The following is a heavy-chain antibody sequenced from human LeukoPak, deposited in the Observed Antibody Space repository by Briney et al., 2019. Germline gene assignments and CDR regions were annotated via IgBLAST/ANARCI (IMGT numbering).Heavy chain of an antibody. CDR1: GFTFSSYA. CDR3: ARDLDSSGYYHVVDS. V-gene: IGHV3-23*01. CDR2: ISTSGRT. Sequence: GRSLRLSCADSGFTFSSYAMSWVRQAPGKGLEWVSLISTSGRTHYADSVQGRFTISRDNSKNTLSLHMNSLRAEDTAVYYRARDLDSSGYYHVVDSWGQGALVTVSS. D-gene: IGHD3-22*01. J-gene: IGHJ4*02.